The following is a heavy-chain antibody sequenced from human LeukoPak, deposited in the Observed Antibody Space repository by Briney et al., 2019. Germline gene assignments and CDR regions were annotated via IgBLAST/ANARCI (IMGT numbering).Heavy chain of an antibody. CDR2: IKQDGSEK. Sequence: GGSLRLSCVASGFTFSNFWMSWVRQAPGMGLEWVANIKQDGSEKYYVDSVKGRFFISRDNAMNSLYLQMNSLRVEDTAVYYCARDRGNNYGYNFDYWGQGTLVTVSS. V-gene: IGHV3-7*03. D-gene: IGHD5-18*01. CDR3: ARDRGNNYGYNFDY. CDR1: GFTFSNFW. J-gene: IGHJ4*02.